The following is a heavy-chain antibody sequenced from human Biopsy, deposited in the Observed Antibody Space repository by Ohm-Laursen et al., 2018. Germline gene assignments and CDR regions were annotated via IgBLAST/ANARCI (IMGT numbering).Heavy chain of an antibody. J-gene: IGHJ6*02. CDR3: ARMDCSGGSCHYYSYGMDV. CDR1: GVSITAYY. Sequence: VTLSLTCTVSGVSITAYYWSWIRQPPGRGLECIGNIHHSGSTNYTPSLKSRLTISVDTSKNQFSLKLSSVTAADTPVYYCARMDCSGGSCHYYSYGMDVWGQGTTVTVSS. V-gene: IGHV4-4*09. D-gene: IGHD2-15*01. CDR2: IHHSGST.